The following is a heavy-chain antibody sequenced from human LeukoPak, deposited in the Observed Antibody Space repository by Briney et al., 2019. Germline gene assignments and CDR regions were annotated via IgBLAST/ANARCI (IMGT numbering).Heavy chain of an antibody. CDR1: GFTFSSYS. D-gene: IGHD4-11*01. J-gene: IGHJ4*02. CDR3: ARGSSNHLDY. Sequence: GGSLRLSCAASGFTFSSYSMNWVRQAPGKGLEWVSSISSSSSYIYYADSVKGRFTISRDNAKNPLYLQMNSLRAEDTAVYYCARGSSNHLDYWGQGTLVTVSS. V-gene: IGHV3-21*04. CDR2: ISSSSSYI.